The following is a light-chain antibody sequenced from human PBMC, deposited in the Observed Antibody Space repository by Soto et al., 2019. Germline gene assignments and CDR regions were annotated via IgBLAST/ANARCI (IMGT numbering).Light chain of an antibody. CDR1: QYINTR. CDR3: DQRQSWPRT. V-gene: IGKV3-11*01. J-gene: IGKJ1*01. CDR2: QTS. Sequence: EIVLTQSPATLSSFPGDRVTLSCRASQYINTRLAWYQHRPGQSPRLLIYQTSLRAAGIPARFSASWSGTDFTLTSSDVQPEDFALFFCDQRQSWPRTFGQGTKVDI.